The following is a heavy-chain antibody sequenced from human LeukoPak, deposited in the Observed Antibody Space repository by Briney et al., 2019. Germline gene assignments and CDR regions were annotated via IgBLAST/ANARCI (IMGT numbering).Heavy chain of an antibody. V-gene: IGHV4-38-2*02. CDR3: ARGGFDY. CDR2: IYHSGST. J-gene: IGHJ4*02. Sequence: SETLSLTCTVSGYSISSGYYWGWIRQPPGKGPEWIGSIYHSGSTYYNPSLKSRVTISVDTSKNQFSLKLSSVTAADTAVYYCARGGFDYWGQGTLVTVSS. D-gene: IGHD3-16*01. CDR1: GYSISSGYY.